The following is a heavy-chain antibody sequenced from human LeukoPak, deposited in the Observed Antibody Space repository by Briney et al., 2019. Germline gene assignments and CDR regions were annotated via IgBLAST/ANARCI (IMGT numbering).Heavy chain of an antibody. V-gene: IGHV1-8*01. Sequence: ASVKVSCKASGYTFTSYDINWVRQATGQGLEWMGWMNPNSGNTGYAQEFQGRVTMTRNTSISTAYMELSSLRSEDTAVYYCARGRSGDSSSWYYYYYGMDVWGQGTTVTVSS. CDR3: ARGRSGDSSSWYYYYYGMDV. J-gene: IGHJ6*02. D-gene: IGHD6-13*01. CDR2: MNPNSGNT. CDR1: GYTFTSYD.